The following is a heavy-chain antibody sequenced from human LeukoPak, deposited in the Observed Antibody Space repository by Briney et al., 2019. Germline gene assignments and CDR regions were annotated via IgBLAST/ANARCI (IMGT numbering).Heavy chain of an antibody. V-gene: IGHV3-23*01. CDR3: AKGIVGATKFDY. D-gene: IGHD1-26*01. CDR1: GFTFSSYA. Sequence: PGGSLRLSCAASGFTFSSYAMSWVRQAPGKGLEWVSGINNSGGSTYYADSVKGRFTISRDNSKNTVYLQMNSLRDEDTAVYYCAKGIVGATKFDYWGQGTLVTVSS. J-gene: IGHJ4*02. CDR2: INNSGGST.